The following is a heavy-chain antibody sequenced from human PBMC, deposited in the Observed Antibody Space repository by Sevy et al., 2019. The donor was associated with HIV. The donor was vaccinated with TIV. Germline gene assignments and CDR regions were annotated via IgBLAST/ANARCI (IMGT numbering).Heavy chain of an antibody. Sequence: GGSLRLSCVASGFTLSTYEMNWVRQAPGKGPEWVSHISTSGSAIYYADSVKGRFTISRDNAKNSLYLQMNSLRAEDTALYYCARESRDPRMDDWGKGTTVTVSS. CDR2: ISTSGSAI. J-gene: IGHJ6*04. D-gene: IGHD2-2*01. CDR3: ARESRDPRMDD. CDR1: GFTLSTYE. V-gene: IGHV3-48*03.